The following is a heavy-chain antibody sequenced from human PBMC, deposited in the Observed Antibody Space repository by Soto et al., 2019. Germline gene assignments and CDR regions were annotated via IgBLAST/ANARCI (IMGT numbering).Heavy chain of an antibody. V-gene: IGHV1-69*01. CDR3: ARSQGSSTSLEIYYYYYYGMDV. CDR1: GGTFSSYA. D-gene: IGHD2-2*01. J-gene: IGHJ6*02. Sequence: QVQLVQSGAEVKKPGSSVKVSCKASGGTFSSYAISWVRQAPGQGLEWMGGIIPISGTANYAQKFQGRVTITADEPTRTAYMELSSLRSEDTAVYYCARSQGSSTSLEIYYYYYYGMDVWGQWTKVTVSS. CDR2: IIPISGTA.